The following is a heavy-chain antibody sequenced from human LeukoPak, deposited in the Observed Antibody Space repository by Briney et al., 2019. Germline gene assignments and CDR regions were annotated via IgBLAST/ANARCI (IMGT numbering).Heavy chain of an antibody. Sequence: QPGGSLRLSCAASGFTFNNYAMSWVRQAPGKGLEWVSAIGGSGSHKYYADSVKGRFTISRDNSRNTLFLQMNSLSPEGTAVYYCAKDLGNYGDYVGWFDPWGQGTLVTVSS. CDR2: IGGSGSHK. V-gene: IGHV3-23*01. D-gene: IGHD4-23*01. CDR3: AKDLGNYGDYVGWFDP. J-gene: IGHJ5*02. CDR1: GFTFNNYA.